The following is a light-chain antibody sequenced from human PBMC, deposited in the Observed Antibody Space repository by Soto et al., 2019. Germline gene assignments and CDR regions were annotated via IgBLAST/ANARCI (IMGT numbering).Light chain of an antibody. CDR3: QQYNNWPK. J-gene: IGKJ1*01. Sequence: EIVMTQSPATLSVFPGERATLSCRASQSVRSNLDWYQQKPGQAPRLLIHDATTSATGIPARFNGSGSGTEFNLSISSLLSENNAVYYCQQYNNWPKFGPGTQGDIK. CDR2: DAT. CDR1: QSVRSN. V-gene: IGKV3-15*01.